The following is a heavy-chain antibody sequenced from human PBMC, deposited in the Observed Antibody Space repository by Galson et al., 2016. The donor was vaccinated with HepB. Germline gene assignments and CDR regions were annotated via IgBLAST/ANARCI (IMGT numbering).Heavy chain of an antibody. CDR2: TNSDGSST. CDR3: ARVGATTYY. V-gene: IGHV3-74*01. D-gene: IGHD1-26*01. Sequence: SLRLSCAASGFTYSSYWMHWVRQAPGKGLVWVSRTNSDGSSTTYADSVKGRFTISRDNAKNTLYLQMNSLRAEDTAVYYCARVGATTYYWGQGTLVTVSS. CDR1: GFTYSSYW. J-gene: IGHJ4*02.